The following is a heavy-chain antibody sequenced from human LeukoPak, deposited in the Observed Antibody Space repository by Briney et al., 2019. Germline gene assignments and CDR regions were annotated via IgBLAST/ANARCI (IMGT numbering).Heavy chain of an antibody. Sequence: GGSLRLSCAASGFTFSSYWMHWVRQAPGKGLVWVSRINSDGSSTSYADSVKGRFTISRDNAKNTLYLQMNSLRAEDTAVYYCARDRSGYSSSWPLDYWGQGNLVTVSS. J-gene: IGHJ4*02. CDR2: INSDGSST. CDR3: ARDRSGYSSSWPLDY. D-gene: IGHD6-13*01. CDR1: GFTFSSYW. V-gene: IGHV3-74*01.